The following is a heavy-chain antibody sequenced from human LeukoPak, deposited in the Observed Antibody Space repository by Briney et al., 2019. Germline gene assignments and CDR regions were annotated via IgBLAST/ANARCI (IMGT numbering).Heavy chain of an antibody. V-gene: IGHV3-30*04. CDR1: GFTFSSYA. D-gene: IGHD4-11*01. J-gene: IGHJ4*02. Sequence: GGSLRLSCAASGFTFSSYAMSWVRQAPGKGLEWVAVISSDGNNKYYADSVKGRFTISRDNSKNTLYLQMNSLRADDTAVYYCAKGGSSYSEMDYWGQGTLVTVSS. CDR3: AKGGSSYSEMDY. CDR2: ISSDGNNK.